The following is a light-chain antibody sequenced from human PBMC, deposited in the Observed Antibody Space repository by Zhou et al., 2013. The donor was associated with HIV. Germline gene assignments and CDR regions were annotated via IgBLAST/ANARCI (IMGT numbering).Light chain of an antibody. Sequence: DIQMTQSPSFLSASVADRVTITCRASQGISSYLAWYQQKPGKAPKLLIYAASSLLTGVPSRFSGSGSGTEFSLTIINLQPEDFATYYCQQLYSYPRTFGQGTQVEI. V-gene: IGKV1-9*01. J-gene: IGKJ1*01. CDR2: AAS. CDR3: QQLYSYPRT. CDR1: QGISSY.